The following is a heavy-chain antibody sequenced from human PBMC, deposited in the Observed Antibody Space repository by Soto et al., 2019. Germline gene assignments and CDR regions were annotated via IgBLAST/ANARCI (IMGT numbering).Heavy chain of an antibody. CDR3: ARDANYYDSSGDDAFDI. CDR1: GYTFTSYG. Sequence: ASVKVSCKASGYTFTSYGISWVRQAPGQGLEWMGWISAYNGNTNYAQKLQGRVTMTTDTSTSTAYMELRSLRSDDTAVYYCARDANYYDSSGDDAFDIWGQGTVVTVSS. V-gene: IGHV1-18*01. CDR2: ISAYNGNT. D-gene: IGHD3-22*01. J-gene: IGHJ3*02.